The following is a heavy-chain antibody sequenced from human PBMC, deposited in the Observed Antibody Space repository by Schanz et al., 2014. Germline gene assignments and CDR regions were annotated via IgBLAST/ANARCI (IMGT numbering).Heavy chain of an antibody. D-gene: IGHD4-17*01. CDR3: ARGYGDSPTDF. Sequence: QVQLVQSGGEMKKPGSSVKVSCKASGGTFSTYTISWVRQAPGQGLEWMGRIIPILGIANYAQNFQGRVTITADRSTSTAYMELSSLRSEDTAVYYCARGYGDSPTDFWGQGTLVTVSS. V-gene: IGHV1-69*02. CDR2: IIPILGIA. CDR1: GGTFSTYT. J-gene: IGHJ4*02.